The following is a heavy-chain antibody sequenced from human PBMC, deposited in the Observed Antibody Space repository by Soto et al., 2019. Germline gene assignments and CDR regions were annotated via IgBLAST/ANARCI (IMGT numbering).Heavy chain of an antibody. Sequence: SGPTLVNPKQTLTLTCAFSGFSLSTTGMRMGWIRQPPGKALEWLARIDWDDDKFYSTSLKTRLTISKDTSRNQVVLTMTNMDPVDTATYYCARVYYFGSSGYYGYFFDYWGQGALVTVSS. D-gene: IGHD3-22*01. CDR3: ARVYYFGSSGYYGYFFDY. V-gene: IGHV2-70*04. CDR2: IDWDDDK. J-gene: IGHJ4*02. CDR1: GFSLSTTGMR.